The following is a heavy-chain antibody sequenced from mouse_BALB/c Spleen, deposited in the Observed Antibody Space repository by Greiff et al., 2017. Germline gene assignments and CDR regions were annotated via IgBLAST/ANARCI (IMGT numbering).Heavy chain of an antibody. CDR2: IYPGDGDT. V-gene: IGHV1-80*01. J-gene: IGHJ4*01. Sequence: QVHVKQSGAELVRPGSSVKISCKASGYAFSSYWMNWVKQRPGQGLEWIGQIYPGDGDTNYNGKFKGKATLTADKSSSTAYMQLSSLTSEDSAVYFCARRDYYAMDYWGQGTSVTVSS. CDR3: ARRDYYAMDY. CDR1: GYAFSSYW.